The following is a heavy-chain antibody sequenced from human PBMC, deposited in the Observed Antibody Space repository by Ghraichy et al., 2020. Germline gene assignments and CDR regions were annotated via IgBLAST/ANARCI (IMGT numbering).Heavy chain of an antibody. Sequence: GGSLRLSCAASGFTFSSYAMHWVRQAPGKGLEWVAVISYDGSNKYYADSVKGRFTISRDNSKNTLYLQMNSLRAEDTAVYYCARDRYYYDSSGYWANDAFDIWGQGTMVTVSS. CDR3: ARDRYYYDSSGYWANDAFDI. CDR2: ISYDGSNK. CDR1: GFTFSSYA. V-gene: IGHV3-30*04. D-gene: IGHD3-22*01. J-gene: IGHJ3*02.